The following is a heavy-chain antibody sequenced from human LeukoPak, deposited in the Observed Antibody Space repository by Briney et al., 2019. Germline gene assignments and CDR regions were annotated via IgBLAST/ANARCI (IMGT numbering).Heavy chain of an antibody. CDR2: TYHSGST. Sequence: SETLSLTCAVSGGSISSGGYSWSWIRQPPGKGLEWIGYTYHSGSTYYNPSLKSRVAISVDRSKNQFSLKLSSVTAADTAVYYCARVFGLRVGQYYFDYWGQGTLVTVSS. D-gene: IGHD3-16*01. J-gene: IGHJ4*02. V-gene: IGHV4-30-2*01. CDR3: ARVFGLRVGQYYFDY. CDR1: GGSISSGGYS.